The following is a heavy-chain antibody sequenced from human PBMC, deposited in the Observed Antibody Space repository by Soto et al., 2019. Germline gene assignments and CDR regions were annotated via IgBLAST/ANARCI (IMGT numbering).Heavy chain of an antibody. CDR3: ARGAYYYDSSGYFPDAFDI. V-gene: IGHV1-18*01. CDR2: ISPNNANT. Sequence: ASVKVSCKASSYTFSSYGISWVRQAPGQGLEWMGWISPNNANTNYAQKFQGRVTMTTDTSTSTAYMELRSLRSDDTAVYYCARGAYYYDSSGYFPDAFDIWGQGTMVTVSS. J-gene: IGHJ3*02. CDR1: SYTFSSYG. D-gene: IGHD3-22*01.